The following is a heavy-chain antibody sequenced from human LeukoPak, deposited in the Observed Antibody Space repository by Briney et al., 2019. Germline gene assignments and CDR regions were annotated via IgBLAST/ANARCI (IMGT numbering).Heavy chain of an antibody. J-gene: IGHJ5*02. CDR2: ISSSSTI. D-gene: IGHD2-15*01. V-gene: IGHV3-48*01. CDR1: GFTFSSYS. CDR3: ARERCSGGSCYDGARSIIRNWFDP. Sequence: GGSLRLSCAASGFTFSSYSMNWVRQAPGKGLEWVSYISSSSTIYYADSAKGRFTISRDNAKNSLYLQMNSLRAEDTAVYYCARERCSGGSCYDGARSIIRNWFDPWGQGTLVTVSS.